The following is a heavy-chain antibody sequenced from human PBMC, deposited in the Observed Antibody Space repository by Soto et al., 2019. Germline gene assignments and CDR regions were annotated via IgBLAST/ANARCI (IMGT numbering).Heavy chain of an antibody. CDR2: IIPIFGTA. D-gene: IGHD3-3*01. CDR3: ARAGQGGWGQEPPAGTDYDFWSGYYYGMGG. Sequence: SVKVSCKASGGTFSSYAISWVRQAPGQGLEWMGGIIPIFGTANYAQKFQGRVTLTADESTSTAYMELCSLRSEDTAVYYCARAGQGGWGQEPPAGTDYDFWSGYYYGMGGWGQGSTVTASS. V-gene: IGHV1-69*13. J-gene: IGHJ6*02. CDR1: GGTFSSYA.